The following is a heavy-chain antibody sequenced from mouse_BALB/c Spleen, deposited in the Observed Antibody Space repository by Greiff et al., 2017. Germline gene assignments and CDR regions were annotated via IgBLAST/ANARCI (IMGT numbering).Heavy chain of an antibody. CDR1: GFTFSSYA. CDR2: ISSGGST. D-gene: IGHD2-14*01. CDR3: ARDRYDGTWFAY. Sequence: EVQGVEPGGGLVKPGGSLKLSCAASGFTFSSYAMSWVRQTPEKRLEWVASISSGGSTYYPDSVKGRFTISRDNARNILYLQMSSLRSEDTAMYYCARDRYDGTWFAYWGQGTLVTVAA. J-gene: IGHJ3*01. V-gene: IGHV5-6-5*01.